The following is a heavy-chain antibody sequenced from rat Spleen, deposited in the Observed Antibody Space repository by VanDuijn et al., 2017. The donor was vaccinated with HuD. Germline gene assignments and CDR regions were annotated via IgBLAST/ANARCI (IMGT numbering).Heavy chain of an antibody. CDR1: GFTFSSFP. CDR3: TADTTVSPAPFDS. D-gene: IGHD1-1*01. J-gene: IGHJ2*01. Sequence: EVQLVESGGGLVQPGRSLKLSCAASGFTFSSFPMAWVRQAPKKGLEWVASISSGGGGTYYPDSVKGRFTISRDDSKGMVYLQMDNLKTEDTAMYYCTADTTVSPAPFDSWGQGVMVTVSS. V-gene: IGHV5-27*01. CDR2: ISSGGGGT.